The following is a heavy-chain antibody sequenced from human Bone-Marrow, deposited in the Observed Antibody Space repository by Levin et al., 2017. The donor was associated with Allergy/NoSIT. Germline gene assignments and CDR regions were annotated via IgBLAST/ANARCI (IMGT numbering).Heavy chain of an antibody. CDR3: ARVNFYDGSAYDF. CDR1: GFTFSSFD. CDR2: ISSAGDI. D-gene: IGHD3-22*01. J-gene: IGHJ4*02. Sequence: GGSLRLSCTVSGFTFSSFDMHWVRQPPGNGLEWVSSISSAGDIYYADSVRGRFTISRENAKNSLFLQLNRLRAGDTAVYYCARVNFYDGSAYDFWGQGTLVTVSS. V-gene: IGHV3-13*01.